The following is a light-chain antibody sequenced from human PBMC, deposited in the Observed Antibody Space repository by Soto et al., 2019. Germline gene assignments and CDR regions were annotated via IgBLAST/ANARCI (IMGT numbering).Light chain of an antibody. Sequence: QSVLTQPPSASGTPGQRVTISGPGSSSNIGSNYVYWYQQLPGTAPKLLIYRNNQRPSGVPDRFSGSKSGTSASLAISGLRSEDEADYYCAAWDDSLSGPLYVFGTGTKGPS. J-gene: IGLJ1*01. CDR3: AAWDDSLSGPLYV. CDR1: SSNIGSNY. CDR2: RNN. V-gene: IGLV1-47*01.